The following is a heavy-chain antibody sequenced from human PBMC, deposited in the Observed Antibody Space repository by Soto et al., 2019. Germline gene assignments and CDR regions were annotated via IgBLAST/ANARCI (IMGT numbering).Heavy chain of an antibody. J-gene: IGHJ6*02. CDR3: ARSQYSSGGYGGYYYYGMDV. V-gene: IGHV1-18*01. Sequence: ASVKVSCKASGYTFTSYGISWVRQAPGQGLEWMGWISAYNGNTNYAQKLQGRVTMTTDTSTSTAYMELRSLRSDDTAVYYCARSQYSSGGYGGYYYYGMDVWGQGITVTVSS. CDR1: GYTFTSYG. D-gene: IGHD6-19*01. CDR2: ISAYNGNT.